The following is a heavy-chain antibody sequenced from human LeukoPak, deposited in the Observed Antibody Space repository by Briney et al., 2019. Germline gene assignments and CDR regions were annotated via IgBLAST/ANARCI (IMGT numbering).Heavy chain of an antibody. CDR3: ARGRGTMVRGVIGPWYYYYGMDV. CDR2: ISSSSSYI. V-gene: IGHV3-21*01. D-gene: IGHD3-10*01. CDR1: GFTFSSYS. Sequence: GGSLRLSCAASGFTFSSYSMNWVRQAPGKGLEWVSSISSSSSYIYYADSVKGRFTISRDNAKNSLYLQMNSLRAEDTAVYYCARGRGTMVRGVIGPWYYYYGMDVWGQGTTVTVSS. J-gene: IGHJ6*02.